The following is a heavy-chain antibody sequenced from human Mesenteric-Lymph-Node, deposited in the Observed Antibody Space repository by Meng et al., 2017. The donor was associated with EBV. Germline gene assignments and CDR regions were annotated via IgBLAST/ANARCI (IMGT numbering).Heavy chain of an antibody. CDR3: ARDSGITVTNSFDY. D-gene: IGHD1-20*01. V-gene: IGHV4-61*01. CDR1: GGSVSSGSYY. CDR2: IYRTGST. Sequence: QGQLQGAGPGLVKPSGTLSLTCSVSGGSVSSGSYYWSWIRQPPGKGLEWIGYIYRTGSTDYNPSLNSRVSISIDTSKNQFSLRLTSVTAADTAVYYCARDSGITVTNSFDYWGQGALVTVSS. J-gene: IGHJ4*02.